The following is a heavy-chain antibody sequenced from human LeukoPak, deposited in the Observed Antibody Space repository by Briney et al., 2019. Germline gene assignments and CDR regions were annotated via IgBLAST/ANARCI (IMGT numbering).Heavy chain of an antibody. CDR3: AKEGAPQHAKMGWFDP. CDR1: GFTFDDYG. Sequence: AGGSLRLSCVASGFTFDDYGISWVRQAPGKGLEWVSAISGSGGSTYYADSVKGRFTISRDNSKNTLYLQMNSLRAEDTAVYYCAKEGAPQHAKMGWFDPWGQGTLVTVSS. D-gene: IGHD1-26*01. CDR2: ISGSGGST. J-gene: IGHJ5*02. V-gene: IGHV3-23*01.